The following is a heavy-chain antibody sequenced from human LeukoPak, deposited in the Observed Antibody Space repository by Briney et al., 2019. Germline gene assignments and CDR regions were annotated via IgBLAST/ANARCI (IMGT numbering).Heavy chain of an antibody. J-gene: IGHJ5*02. CDR2: IYYSGST. CDR3: ARDDGATNLLGVDP. D-gene: IGHD3-16*01. CDR1: GGSISSGDYY. V-gene: IGHV4-30-4*01. Sequence: SETLSLTCTVSGGSISSGDYYWSWIRQPPGKGLEWIGYIYYSGSTYYNPSLKSRVTISVDTSKNQFSLKLSSVTAADTAVYYCARDDGATNLLGVDPWGQGTLVTVSS.